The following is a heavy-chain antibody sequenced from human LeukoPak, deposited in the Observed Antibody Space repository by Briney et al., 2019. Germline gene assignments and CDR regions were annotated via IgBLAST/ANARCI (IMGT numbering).Heavy chain of an antibody. Sequence: GGSLRLSCAASGFTFGAFDMNWVRQAPGHELRGVSFISHTGKAVYYADSVKGRFTVSSDNAKSSMYVQMHSLRGEDTAVCFCVRGYIEVVVGAGVSHQYYMDVWGKGTTVTVSS. CDR1: GFTFGAFD. V-gene: IGHV3-48*03. D-gene: IGHD2-15*01. CDR3: VRGYIEVVVGAGVSHQYYMDV. CDR2: ISHTGKAV. J-gene: IGHJ6*03.